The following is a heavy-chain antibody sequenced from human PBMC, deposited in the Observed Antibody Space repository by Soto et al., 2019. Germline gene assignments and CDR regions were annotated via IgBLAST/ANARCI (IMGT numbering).Heavy chain of an antibody. D-gene: IGHD6-13*01. V-gene: IGHV3-33*01. J-gene: IGHJ4*02. Sequence: GGSLRLSCAAYGFSFSSYGMHWVRQAPGKGLEWVAVIWYDGSNKYYADSVKGRFTISRDNSKNTLYLQMNSLRAEDTAVYYYARDRSSFGSSRPTIPFDYWGQGTLVTVSS. CDR2: IWYDGSNK. CDR1: GFSFSSYG. CDR3: ARDRSSFGSSRPTIPFDY.